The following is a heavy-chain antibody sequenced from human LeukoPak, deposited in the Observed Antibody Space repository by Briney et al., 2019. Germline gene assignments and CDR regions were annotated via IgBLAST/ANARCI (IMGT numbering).Heavy chain of an antibody. V-gene: IGHV3-23*01. D-gene: IGHD3-22*01. CDR2: ISGSGGST. CDR1: GFTFTSSA. CDR3: AREKYYYDSSGYYYFDY. Sequence: PGGSLRLSCVASGFTFTSSAMSWVRQAPGKGLEWVSAISGSGGSTYYADSVKGRFTISRDNSKNTLYLQMNSLKAEDTAVYYCAREKYYYDSSGYYYFDYWGQGTLVTVSS. J-gene: IGHJ4*02.